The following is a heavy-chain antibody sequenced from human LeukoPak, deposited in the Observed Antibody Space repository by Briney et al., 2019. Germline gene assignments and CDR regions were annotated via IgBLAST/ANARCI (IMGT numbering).Heavy chain of an antibody. CDR2: INAGNGNT. V-gene: IGHV1-3*01. J-gene: IGHJ6*02. CDR3: ARDPLDTGEGSLPRAYYYYGMDV. D-gene: IGHD1-26*01. Sequence: ATVKVSCKASGYTFTSYAMHWVRQAPGQRLEWMGWINAGNGNTKYSQKFQGRVTITADKSTSTAYMELSSLRSEDTAVYYCARDPLDTGEGSLPRAYYYYGMDVWGQGTTVTVSS. CDR1: GYTFTSYA.